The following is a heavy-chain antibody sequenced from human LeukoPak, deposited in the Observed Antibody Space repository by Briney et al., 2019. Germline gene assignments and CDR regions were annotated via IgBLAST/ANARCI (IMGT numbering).Heavy chain of an antibody. CDR3: ARAHGLGAAGYYFDY. V-gene: IGHV1-2*02. CDR2: INPNFGNT. CDR1: GYILTKYG. Sequence: ASVKVSCKASGYILTKYGISWVRQAPGQGLEWMGWINPNFGNTNYAQKFQGRVTVTRDTSISTAYMELSRLRSDDTAVYYCARAHGLGAAGYYFDYWGQGTLVTVSS. J-gene: IGHJ4*02. D-gene: IGHD6-13*01.